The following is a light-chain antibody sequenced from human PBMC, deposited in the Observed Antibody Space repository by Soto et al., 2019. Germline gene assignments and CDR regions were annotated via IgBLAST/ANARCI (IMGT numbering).Light chain of an antibody. CDR2: RNN. CDR3: AAWDDSLNGFYV. Sequence: QSVLTQPPSASGTPGQRVTISCSGSSSNIGSNYVYWYHQLPGTAPKLVIYRNNQRPSGVPDRFSGSKSGTSASLAISGLQSEDEADYYCAAWDDSLNGFYVFGTGTKLTVL. V-gene: IGLV1-47*01. CDR1: SSNIGSNY. J-gene: IGLJ1*01.